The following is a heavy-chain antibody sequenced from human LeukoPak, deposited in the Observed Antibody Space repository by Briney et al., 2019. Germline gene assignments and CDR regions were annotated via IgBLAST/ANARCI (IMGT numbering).Heavy chain of an antibody. Sequence: PGGSLRLSGAASGFTFSAYAMSWVRQAPGKGLEWVSALSGSGASTYYADSVKGRFTISRDNSKNTLYLQMSSLRAEDTAVYYCAKVSNIAARGWFDPWGQGTLVTVSS. CDR3: AKVSNIAARGWFDP. J-gene: IGHJ5*02. CDR2: LSGSGAST. D-gene: IGHD6-6*01. CDR1: GFTFSAYA. V-gene: IGHV3-23*01.